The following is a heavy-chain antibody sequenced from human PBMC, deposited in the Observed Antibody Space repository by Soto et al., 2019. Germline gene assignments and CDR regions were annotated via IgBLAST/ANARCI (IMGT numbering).Heavy chain of an antibody. D-gene: IGHD5-12*01. V-gene: IGHV2-5*01. Sequence: QITLKESGPTLMKPTQTLTLTCSFSGFSLSTHEVGVVWIRQPPGKALEWLALIYWNDDARYSPSLKNRLTITKDTSKHQVVLTMTNMDPVDTATYYCVHDGKLGYTGYDRFDYWGQGILVTVSS. CDR1: GFSLSTHEVG. J-gene: IGHJ4*02. CDR3: VHDGKLGYTGYDRFDY. CDR2: IYWNDDA.